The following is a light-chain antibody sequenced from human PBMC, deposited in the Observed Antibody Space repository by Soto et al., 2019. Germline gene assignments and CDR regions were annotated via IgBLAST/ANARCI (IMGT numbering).Light chain of an antibody. CDR2: KVS. V-gene: IGKV2-30*02. J-gene: IGKJ5*01. CDR1: QSLVHRDGIAY. CDR3: MQGTHWPIT. Sequence: DVVMTQSPLSLPVTLGQPASISCRSNQSLVHRDGIAYFSWFQQRPGRSPRRLIYKVSNRDSGVPARFSGRGSGTDFALKISRVEAEDVGVYYCMQGTHWPITFGQGTRLEIK.